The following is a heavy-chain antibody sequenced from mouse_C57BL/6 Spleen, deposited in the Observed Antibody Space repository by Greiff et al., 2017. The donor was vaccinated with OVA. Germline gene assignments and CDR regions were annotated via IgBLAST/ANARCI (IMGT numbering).Heavy chain of an antibody. V-gene: IGHV1-55*01. Sequence: QVQLQQPGAELVKPGASVKMSCKASGYTFTSYWITWVKQRPGQGLEWIGDIYPGSGSTNYNEKFKSKATLTVDTSSSTAYMQPSSLTSEDSAVYSGADWHDCDVGLDYWGQGTTLTVSS. CDR2: IYPGSGST. CDR1: GYTFTSYW. J-gene: IGHJ2*01. CDR3: ADWHDCDVGLDY. D-gene: IGHD2-4*01.